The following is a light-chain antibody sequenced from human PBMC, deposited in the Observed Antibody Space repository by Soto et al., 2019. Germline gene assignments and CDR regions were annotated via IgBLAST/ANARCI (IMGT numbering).Light chain of an antibody. J-gene: IGKJ4*01. Sequence: DIQMTQSPSSVSASIGDRVTITCRASQDIDSWLAWFQQKPGEAPRLLIYAAISLHSGVPSRFSGAGSGTDFSLTISSLQPEDFATYFCQQANSFPLTFGGGTKVEIK. CDR1: QDIDSW. V-gene: IGKV1-12*01. CDR3: QQANSFPLT. CDR2: AAI.